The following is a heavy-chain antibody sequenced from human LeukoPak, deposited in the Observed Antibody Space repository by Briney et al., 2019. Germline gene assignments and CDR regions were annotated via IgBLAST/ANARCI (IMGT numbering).Heavy chain of an antibody. CDR3: AIYPDYYDSSGYGN. CDR2: ISAYNGNT. D-gene: IGHD3-22*01. V-gene: IGHV1-18*01. J-gene: IGHJ4*02. CDR1: GYTFTSYG. Sequence: GASVKVSCKASGYTFTSYGISWVRQAPGQGLEWMGWISAYNGNTNYAQKLQGRVTMTRDTSTSTVYMELSSLRSEDTAVYYCAIYPDYYDSSGYGNWGQGTLVTVS.